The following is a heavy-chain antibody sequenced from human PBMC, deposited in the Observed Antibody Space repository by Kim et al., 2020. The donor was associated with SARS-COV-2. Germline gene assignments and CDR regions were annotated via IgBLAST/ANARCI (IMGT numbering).Heavy chain of an antibody. CDR2: IYYSGST. D-gene: IGHD5-12*01. V-gene: IGHV4-59*01. CDR1: GGSISSYY. Sequence: SETLSLTCTVSGGSISSYYWSWIRQPPGKGLEWIGYIYYSGSTNYNPSLKSRVTISVDTSKNQFSLKLSSVTAADTAVYYCARGGRWLQWEYWGQGTLVTVSS. J-gene: IGHJ4*02. CDR3: ARGGRWLQWEY.